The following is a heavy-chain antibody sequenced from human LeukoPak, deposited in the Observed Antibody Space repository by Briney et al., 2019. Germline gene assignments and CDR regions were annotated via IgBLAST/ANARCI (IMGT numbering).Heavy chain of an antibody. D-gene: IGHD6-19*01. J-gene: IGHJ4*02. CDR2: ISGSGGST. CDR3: AKDPALAVADLNGY. Sequence: GGSLRLSCVASGFTFSSYAMSWVRQAPGKGLEWVSAISGSGGSTYYADSVKGRLTISRDNSKNTLYLQMNSLRAEDTAVYYCAKDPALAVADLNGYWGQGTLVTVSS. V-gene: IGHV3-23*01. CDR1: GFTFSSYA.